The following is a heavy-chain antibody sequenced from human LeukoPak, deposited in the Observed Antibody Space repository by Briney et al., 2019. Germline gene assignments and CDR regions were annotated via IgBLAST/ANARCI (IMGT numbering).Heavy chain of an antibody. CDR1: GFTFNTYW. J-gene: IGHJ2*01. CDR3: ASYNSNWYFDL. Sequence: GGSLRLSCAASGFTFNTYWMTWVRQAPGKGLEWVAVISYDGSNKYYADSVKGRFTISRDNSKNTLYLQMNSLRAEDTAVYYCASYNSNWYFDLWGRGTLVTVSS. V-gene: IGHV3-30-3*01. D-gene: IGHD2/OR15-2a*01. CDR2: ISYDGSNK.